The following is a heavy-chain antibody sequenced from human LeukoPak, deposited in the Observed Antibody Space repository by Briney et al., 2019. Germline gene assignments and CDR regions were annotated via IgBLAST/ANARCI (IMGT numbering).Heavy chain of an antibody. CDR2: INHSGST. CDR3: ARAPRRTRWFDP. CDR1: GGSFSGYY. J-gene: IGHJ5*02. V-gene: IGHV4-34*01. Sequence: KPSETLSLTCAVYGGSFSGYYWSWIRQPPGKGLEWIGEINHSGSTNYNPSLKSRVTISVDTSKNQFSLKLSSVTAADTAVYYCARAPRRTRWFDPWGQGTLVTVSS.